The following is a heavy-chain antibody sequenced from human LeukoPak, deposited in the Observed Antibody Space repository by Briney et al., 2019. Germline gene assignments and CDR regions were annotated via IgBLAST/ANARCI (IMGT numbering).Heavy chain of an antibody. CDR3: ARDGGSGTVGGSGADYYYGMDV. CDR2: IYGGDAT. J-gene: IGHJ6*02. D-gene: IGHD1-26*01. Sequence: PGGSLRLSCAVSGFTVSSGCMSWVRQAPGKGLEWVSFIYGGDATYYADSVKGRFTIPRDNFKNTLYLQMNSLRAEDTAVYYCARDGGSGTVGGSGADYYYGMDVWGQGTTVSVSS. CDR1: GFTVSSGC. V-gene: IGHV3-53*01.